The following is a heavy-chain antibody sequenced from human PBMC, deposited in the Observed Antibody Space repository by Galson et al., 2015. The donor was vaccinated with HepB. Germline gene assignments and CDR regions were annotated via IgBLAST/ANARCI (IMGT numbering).Heavy chain of an antibody. V-gene: IGHV4-4*07. D-gene: IGHD2-15*01. CDR1: GDSISRYF. Sequence: ETLSLTCTVSGDSISRYFWSWIRQPAGKGLEWIGRIHPTGSTNYNPSLKSRVTMSVDTSESQLSLKLSSVTAADTAVYYCARDRKAVATYCSGMTCSNYYYFYMDVWGKGTTVIVSS. CDR3: ARDRKAVATYCSGMTCSNYYYFYMDV. J-gene: IGHJ6*03. CDR2: IHPTGST.